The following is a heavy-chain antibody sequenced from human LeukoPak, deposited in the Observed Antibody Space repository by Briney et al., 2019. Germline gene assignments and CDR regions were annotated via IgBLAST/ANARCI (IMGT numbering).Heavy chain of an antibody. D-gene: IGHD3-22*01. CDR3: ARDPNLSSGYYYTVEWFDP. CDR1: GYTFTGYY. V-gene: IGHV1-2*02. CDR2: INPNSGGT. J-gene: IGHJ5*02. Sequence: GASVKVSCKASGYTFTGYYMHWVRQAPGQGFEWMGWINPNSGGTNYAQKFQGRVTMTRDTSISAAYMELSRLRSDDTAVYYCARDPNLSSGYYYTVEWFDPWGQGTLVTVSS.